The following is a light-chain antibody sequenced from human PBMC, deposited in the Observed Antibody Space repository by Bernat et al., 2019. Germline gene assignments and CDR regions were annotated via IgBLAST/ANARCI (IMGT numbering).Light chain of an antibody. Sequence: DIQMTQSPSTLSASVGDRVTITCRASQSLGTWLAWYQQIPGKAPKLLISKTSILQSGVPSRFSGSGSGTEFTLTISSLQPDDFATYYCQQYNTFSEAFGQGPKVEIK. V-gene: IGKV1-5*03. J-gene: IGKJ1*01. CDR3: QQYNTFSEA. CDR2: KTS. CDR1: QSLGTW.